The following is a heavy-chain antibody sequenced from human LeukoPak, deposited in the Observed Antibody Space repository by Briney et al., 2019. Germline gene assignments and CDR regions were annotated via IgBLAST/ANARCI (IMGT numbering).Heavy chain of an antibody. CDR2: INPNSGGT. CDR1: EYTFTGYY. CDR3: ARVLTGYSSSWYY. Sequence: GASVKVSCKASEYTFTGYYMHWVRQAPGQGLEWMGRINPNSGGTNYAQKFQGRVTMTRDTSISTAYMELSRLRSDDTAVYYCARVLTGYSSSWYYWGQGTLVTVSS. J-gene: IGHJ4*02. D-gene: IGHD6-13*01. V-gene: IGHV1-2*06.